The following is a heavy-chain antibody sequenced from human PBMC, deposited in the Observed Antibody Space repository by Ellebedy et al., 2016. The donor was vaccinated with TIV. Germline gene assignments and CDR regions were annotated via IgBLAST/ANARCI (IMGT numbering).Heavy chain of an antibody. CDR1: GFTFSSYA. CDR2: ISGSGGST. Sequence: GESLKISCAASGFTFSSYAMSWVRQAPGKGLEWVSAISGSGGSTYYADSVKGRFTISRDNSKNTLYLQMNSLRAEDTAVYYCARDRSYYGFNFDYWGQGTLVTVSS. J-gene: IGHJ4*02. D-gene: IGHD3-10*01. V-gene: IGHV3-23*01. CDR3: ARDRSYYGFNFDY.